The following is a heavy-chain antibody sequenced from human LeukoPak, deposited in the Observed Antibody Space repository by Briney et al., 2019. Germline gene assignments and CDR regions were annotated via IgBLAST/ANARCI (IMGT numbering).Heavy chain of an antibody. J-gene: IGHJ6*03. CDR1: GDSISSGYY. CDR3: ARRLVGATRSYYYYYMDV. CDR2: IYHSGST. D-gene: IGHD1-26*01. Sequence: SETLSLTCTVSGDSISSGYYWGWIRQPPGKGLEWIRSIYHSGSTYYNPYLKSRVTISVDTSKNQFSLKLSSVTAADTAVYYCARRLVGATRSYYYYYMDVWGKGTTVTVSS. V-gene: IGHV4-38-2*02.